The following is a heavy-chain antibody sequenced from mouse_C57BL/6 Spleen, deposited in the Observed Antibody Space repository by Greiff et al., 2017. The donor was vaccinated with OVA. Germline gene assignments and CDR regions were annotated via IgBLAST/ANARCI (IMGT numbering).Heavy chain of an antibody. Sequence: QVQLQQSGAELVKPGASVTMSCKASGYTFTSYWITWVKQRPGQGLEWIGDIYPGSGSTNYNEKFKSKATLTVDTSSSTAYMQLSSLTSEDSAVYYCALYYGYDGFAYWGQGTLVTVSA. D-gene: IGHD2-2*01. CDR1: GYTFTSYW. J-gene: IGHJ3*01. CDR3: ALYYGYDGFAY. V-gene: IGHV1-55*01. CDR2: IYPGSGST.